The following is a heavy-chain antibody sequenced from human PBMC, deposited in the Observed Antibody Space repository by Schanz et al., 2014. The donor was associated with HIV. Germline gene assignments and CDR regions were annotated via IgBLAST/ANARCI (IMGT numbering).Heavy chain of an antibody. J-gene: IGHJ4*01. CDR3: ARGDFGGNSVDY. V-gene: IGHV4-34*01. CDR2: IKHSGST. D-gene: IGHD2-21*02. Sequence: QVQLHQWGAGLLKPSETLSLTCAVYVGSFTDYYWTWIRQPPGKGLEWIGEIKHSGSTNYNPSLKRRVTMSVDTSKTQFSLKLKSVTAADTAVYFCARGDFGGNSVDYWGHGNLVTVSS. CDR1: VGSFTDYY.